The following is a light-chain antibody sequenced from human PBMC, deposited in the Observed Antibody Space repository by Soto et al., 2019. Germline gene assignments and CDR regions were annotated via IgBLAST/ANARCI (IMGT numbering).Light chain of an antibody. CDR2: GAS. CDR1: QRISNN. Sequence: EIVMTQSPATLPVSPGERATLSCRASQRISNNLAWYQQKPGQAPRLLIFGASFRATGIPARFSGSGSGTEFTHTISSLQSEDFAVYYCQQYNNWPPITFGQGTRLEIK. V-gene: IGKV3-15*01. J-gene: IGKJ5*01. CDR3: QQYNNWPPIT.